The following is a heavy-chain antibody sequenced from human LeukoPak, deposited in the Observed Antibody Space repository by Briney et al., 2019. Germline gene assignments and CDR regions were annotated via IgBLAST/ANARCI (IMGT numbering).Heavy chain of an antibody. J-gene: IGHJ6*02. D-gene: IGHD3-10*01. CDR1: GGSISSYY. CDR2: IYYSGST. CDR3: ASGLLWFGELSGGMDV. Sequence: SETLSLTCTVSGGSISSYYWSWLRQPPGKGLEWIGYIYYSGSTNYNPSLKSRVTISVDTSKNQFSLKLSSVTAADTAVYYCASGLLWFGELSGGMDVWGQGTTVTVSS. V-gene: IGHV4-59*01.